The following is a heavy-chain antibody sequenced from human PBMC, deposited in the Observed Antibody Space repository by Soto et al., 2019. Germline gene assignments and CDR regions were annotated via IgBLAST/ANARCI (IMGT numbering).Heavy chain of an antibody. CDR3: ARVGGSGSYYYYYMDV. CDR2: IWYNGSNK. D-gene: IGHD3-10*01. J-gene: IGHJ6*03. Sequence: GGSLRLSCAASGFTFSSYGMHWVRQAPGKGLEWVAVIWYNGSNKYYADSVKGRFTISRDNSKNTLYLQMGSLRAEDMAVYYCARVGGSGSYYYYYMDVWGKGTTVTVSS. CDR1: GFTFSSYG. V-gene: IGHV3-33*01.